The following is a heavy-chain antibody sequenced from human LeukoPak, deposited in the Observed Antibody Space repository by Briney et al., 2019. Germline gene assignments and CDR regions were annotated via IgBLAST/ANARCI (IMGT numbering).Heavy chain of an antibody. CDR3: ARDPPPYYYGSRTPPQFDY. J-gene: IGHJ4*02. CDR2: INPNSGGT. D-gene: IGHD3-10*01. V-gene: IGHV1-2*02. CDR1: GYTFTGYY. Sequence: ASVKVSCKASGYTFTGYYMHWVRQAPGQGLEWMGWINPNSGGTNYAQKFQGRVTMTRDTSISTAYMELSRLRSDDTAVYYCARDPPPYYYGSRTPPQFDYWGQGTLVTVSS.